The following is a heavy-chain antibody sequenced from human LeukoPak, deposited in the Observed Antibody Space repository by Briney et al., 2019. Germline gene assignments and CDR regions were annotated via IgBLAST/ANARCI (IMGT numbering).Heavy chain of an antibody. V-gene: IGHV4-31*03. CDR1: GGSISSGNYY. J-gene: IGHJ4*02. CDR2: IYHSGST. D-gene: IGHD6-19*01. Sequence: SETLSLTCTVSGGSISSGNYYWSWIRQLPGKGLEWLGYIYHSGSTRYNPSLKSRIAISVDTSKNQFSLKVSSVTAADTAVYYCARNVGGAAGYWGQGTLVTVSS. CDR3: ARNVGGAAGY.